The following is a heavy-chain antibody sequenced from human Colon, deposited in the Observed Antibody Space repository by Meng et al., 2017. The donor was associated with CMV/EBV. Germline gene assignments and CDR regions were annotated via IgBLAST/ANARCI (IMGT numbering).Heavy chain of an antibody. CDR3: ARGRSIVGATYIDY. Sequence: VSGAYPSGYYWSWIRQPPGKGLEWIGEINQSGSTNYNPSLKSRVAISLGTSGNQFSLKVKSVTAADTAVYYCARGRSIVGATYIDYWGQGTLVTVSS. D-gene: IGHD1-26*01. CDR1: GAYPSGYY. V-gene: IGHV4-34*01. CDR2: INQSGST. J-gene: IGHJ4*02.